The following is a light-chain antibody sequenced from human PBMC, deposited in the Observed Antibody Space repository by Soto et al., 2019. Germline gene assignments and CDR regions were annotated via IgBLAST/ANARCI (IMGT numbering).Light chain of an antibody. CDR2: TAS. V-gene: IGKV1-39*01. J-gene: IGKJ4*01. Sequence: DIQMTQSPSSLSASVEDRVTITCRASQSISGYLHWYQHKPGKAPNLLIYTASNLQSGVPSRFSGSGSGTDFTLTISSLQPEDFATYYCQQTYSAPLTFGGGTKVDIK. CDR1: QSISGY. CDR3: QQTYSAPLT.